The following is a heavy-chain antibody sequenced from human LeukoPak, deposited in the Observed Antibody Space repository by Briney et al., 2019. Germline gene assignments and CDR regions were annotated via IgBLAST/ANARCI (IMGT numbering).Heavy chain of an antibody. CDR2: IRYDGSNK. D-gene: IGHD3-22*01. Sequence: GGSLRLSCAASGFTFSSYGMHWVRQAPGKGLEWVAFIRYDGSNKYYADSVKGRFTISRDNSKNTLYLQMNSLRAEDTAVYYCARYDYDSSGPDYWGQGTLVTVSS. J-gene: IGHJ4*02. CDR1: GFTFSSYG. V-gene: IGHV3-30*02. CDR3: ARYDYDSSGPDY.